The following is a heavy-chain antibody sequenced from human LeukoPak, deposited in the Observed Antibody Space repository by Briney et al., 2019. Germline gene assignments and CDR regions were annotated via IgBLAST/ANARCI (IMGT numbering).Heavy chain of an antibody. CDR2: INPNSGGT. Sequence: ASVKVSCKASGYTFTSYYMHWVRQAPGQGLEWMGWINPNSGGTNYAQKFQGRVTMTRDTSISTAYMELSRLRSDDTAVYYCARMYQLLYKFDYWGQGTLVTVSS. CDR1: GYTFTSYY. J-gene: IGHJ4*02. CDR3: ARMYQLLYKFDY. V-gene: IGHV1-2*02. D-gene: IGHD2-2*02.